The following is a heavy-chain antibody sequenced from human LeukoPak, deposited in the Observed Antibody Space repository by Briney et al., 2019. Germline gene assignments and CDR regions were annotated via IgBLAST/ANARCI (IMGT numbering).Heavy chain of an antibody. J-gene: IGHJ3*01. Sequence: GGSLTLSCAASGFTFYDYAMHWVRQVPGKGLEWVGGVNRDSTTIAYGDSVKGRFTIFRDNARNSLYLQMDSLRTDDTALYYCAKDLAVGASPRVYAFDVWGQGTMVTVS. V-gene: IGHV3-9*01. CDR1: GFTFYDYA. CDR3: AKDLAVGASPRVYAFDV. CDR2: VNRDSTTI. D-gene: IGHD1-26*01.